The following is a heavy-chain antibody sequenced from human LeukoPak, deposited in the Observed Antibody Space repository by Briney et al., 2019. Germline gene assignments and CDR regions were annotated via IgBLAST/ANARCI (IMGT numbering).Heavy chain of an antibody. D-gene: IGHD6-19*01. CDR2: ISGSGGDT. Sequence: SGGSLRLSCAASGFTFRSYAIYWVRQAPGKGLEWVSGISGSGGDTYFADSVKGRFTISRDHSKNTVFLQMGSLRAEDTAVYYCAKTTAGNSSGRYPGWPVDYWGQGTLVTVSS. CDR3: AKTTAGNSSGRYPGWPVDY. J-gene: IGHJ4*02. V-gene: IGHV3-23*01. CDR1: GFTFRSYA.